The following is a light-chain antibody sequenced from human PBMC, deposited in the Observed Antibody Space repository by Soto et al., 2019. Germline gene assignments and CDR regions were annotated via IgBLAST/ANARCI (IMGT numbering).Light chain of an antibody. J-gene: IGKJ1*01. CDR2: GAS. V-gene: IGKV3-20*01. CDR1: QSVSSN. CDR3: QQFDNSQWT. Sequence: EIVMTQSPATLSVSPGERATLSCRASQSVSSNLAWYQQKPGQAPRLLMYGASSRATGIPDRFSGTGSGTDFTLTISRVEPEDFAVYYCQQFDNSQWTFGQGTKVDIK.